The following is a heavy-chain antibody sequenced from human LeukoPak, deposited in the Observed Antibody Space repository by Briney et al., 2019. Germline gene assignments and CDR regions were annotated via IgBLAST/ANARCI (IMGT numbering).Heavy chain of an antibody. J-gene: IGHJ4*02. D-gene: IGHD6-13*01. Sequence: SGGSLRLSCEASGFTFRSYDMSWVRQAPGKGLEWVSAISGGGGDTYYADSVKGRFTISRDNSKNTLYLQMNSLRAEDTAVYYCAKDRSYGSSWGNFDYWGQGTLVTVSS. CDR3: AKDRSYGSSWGNFDY. CDR1: GFTFRSYD. V-gene: IGHV3-23*01. CDR2: ISGGGGDT.